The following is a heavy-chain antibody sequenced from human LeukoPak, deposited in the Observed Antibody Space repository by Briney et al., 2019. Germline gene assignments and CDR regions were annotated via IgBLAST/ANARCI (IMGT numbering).Heavy chain of an antibody. CDR2: IYYSGTT. D-gene: IGHD3-22*01. V-gene: IGHV4-59*01. Sequence: PSETLSLTCTVSGGSISSYYWSWIPQPPGKGLEWIGYIYYSGTTNYNPSLKSRVTILVDRSKNQFSLKLTSVTAADTAVYYCARGDYHSSGYYYNFDYWGQGTLVTVSS. CDR1: GGSISSYY. CDR3: ARGDYHSSGYYYNFDY. J-gene: IGHJ4*02.